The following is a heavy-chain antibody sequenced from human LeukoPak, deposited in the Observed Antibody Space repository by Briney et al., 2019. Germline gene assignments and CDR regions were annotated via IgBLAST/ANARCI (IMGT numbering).Heavy chain of an antibody. V-gene: IGHV4-59*02. D-gene: IGHD4-17*01. J-gene: IGHJ4*02. Sequence: SETLSLTCTVSGASVSIYYWTWIRQPPGKGLEWMGYIYNGGTVYNPSLKSRVTMSVDTSKNQFSLKLSSVTAADTAVYYCARDLATVTTRAWVDYWGQGTLVTVSS. CDR3: ARDLATVTTRAWVDY. CDR2: IYNGGT. CDR1: GASVSIYY.